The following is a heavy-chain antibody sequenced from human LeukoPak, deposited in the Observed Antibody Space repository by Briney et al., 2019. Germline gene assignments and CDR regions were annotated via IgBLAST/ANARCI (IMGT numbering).Heavy chain of an antibody. J-gene: IGHJ5*02. CDR1: DGSFTGYQ. CDR3: AYSGISDWFDP. Sequence: PSETLSLTCAVYDGSFTGYQYSWIRQSPGKGLGWIGEINHRRNTKYTPSLKNRVTISLDASTHQFSLELSSVTAAGAAVYFCAYSGISDWFDPWGQGTLVTVSS. D-gene: IGHD2/OR15-2a*01. V-gene: IGHV4-34*01. CDR2: INHRRNT.